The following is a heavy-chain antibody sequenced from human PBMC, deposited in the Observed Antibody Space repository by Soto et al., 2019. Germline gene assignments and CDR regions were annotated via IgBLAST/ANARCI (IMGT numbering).Heavy chain of an antibody. CDR1: GGTFSSYA. CDR3: AGTSYYYDSSGYYFDY. J-gene: IGHJ4*02. D-gene: IGHD3-22*01. Sequence: SVKVSCKASGGTFSSYAISWVRQAPGQGLEWMGGIIPIFGTANYAQKFQGRVTITADKSTSTAYMGLSSLRSEDTAVYYCAGTSYYYDSSGYYFDYWGQGTLVTVSS. V-gene: IGHV1-69*06. CDR2: IIPIFGTA.